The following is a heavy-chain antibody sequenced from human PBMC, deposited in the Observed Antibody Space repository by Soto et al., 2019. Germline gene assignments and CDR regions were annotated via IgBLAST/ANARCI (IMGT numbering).Heavy chain of an antibody. V-gene: IGHV3-23*01. J-gene: IGHJ6*03. CDR2: ISGSGGST. D-gene: IGHD1-20*01. CDR1: GFTFSSYA. Sequence: GGSLRLSCAASGFTFSSYAMSWVRQAPGKGLEWVSAISGSGGSTYYADSVKGRFTISRDNSKNTLYLQMNSLRAEDTAVYYCAKDLVVTGGPAVYYYYYYMDVWGKGTTVTVSS. CDR3: AKDLVVTGGPAVYYYYYYMDV.